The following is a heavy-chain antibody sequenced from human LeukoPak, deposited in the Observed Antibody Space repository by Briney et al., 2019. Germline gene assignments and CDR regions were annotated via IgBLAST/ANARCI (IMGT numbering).Heavy chain of an antibody. CDR2: ISGSGGST. CDR3: AKAVSTTSCYDP. V-gene: IGHV3-23*01. J-gene: IGHJ5*02. CDR1: GFTFSSYG. Sequence: PGGSLRLSCAASGFTFSSYGMSWVRQAPGKGLEWVSDISGSGGSTYYADSVKGRFTISRDKSKNTLYMKMKSLREEDTAVYYCAKAVSTTSCYDPWGQGTLLTVSS. D-gene: IGHD2-2*01.